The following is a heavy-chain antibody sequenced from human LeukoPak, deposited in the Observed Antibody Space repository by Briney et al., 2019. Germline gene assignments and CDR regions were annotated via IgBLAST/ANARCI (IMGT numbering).Heavy chain of an antibody. CDR2: ISGSGGST. CDR3: ARIGYSYGPLGYYYYMDV. CDR1: GFTFSSYG. J-gene: IGHJ6*03. V-gene: IGHV3-23*01. D-gene: IGHD5-18*01. Sequence: GGSLRLSCAASGFTFSSYGMSWVRQAPGKGLEWVSAISGSGGSTYYADSVKGRFTISRDNSKNTLYLQMNSLRAEDTAVYYCARIGYSYGPLGYYYYMDVWGKGTTVTISS.